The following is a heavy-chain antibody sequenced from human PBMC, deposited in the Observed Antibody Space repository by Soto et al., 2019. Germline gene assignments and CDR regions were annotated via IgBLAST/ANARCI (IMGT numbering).Heavy chain of an antibody. CDR2: ISGSGGST. D-gene: IGHD3-22*01. CDR1: GFTFSSYA. V-gene: IGHV3-23*01. Sequence: GGSLRLSCAASGFTFSSYAMSWVRQAPGKGLEWVSAISGSGGSTYYADSVKGRFTISRDNSKNTLYLQMNSLRAEDTAVYYCAKGPDSSGYAGDVFDIWGQGTMVTVSS. CDR3: AKGPDSSGYAGDVFDI. J-gene: IGHJ3*02.